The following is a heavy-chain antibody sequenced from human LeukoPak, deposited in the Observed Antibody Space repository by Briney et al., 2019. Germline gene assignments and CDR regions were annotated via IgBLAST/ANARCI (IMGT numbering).Heavy chain of an antibody. CDR3: ARSTVVNNLDY. J-gene: IGHJ4*02. CDR2: IYHSGST. Sequence: SETLSLSCTVSGYSISSGYYWGWIRQPPGKGLEWIGSIYHSGSTYYNPSLKSRVTISVDTSKNQFSLKLSSVTAADTAVYYCARSTVVNNLDYWGQGTLVTVSS. V-gene: IGHV4-38-2*02. D-gene: IGHD2-21*01. CDR1: GYSISSGYY.